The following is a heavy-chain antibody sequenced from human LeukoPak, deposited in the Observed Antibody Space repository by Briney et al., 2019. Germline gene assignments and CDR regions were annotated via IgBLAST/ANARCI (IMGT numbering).Heavy chain of an antibody. CDR3: ARGGGYYDSSGYSDY. Sequence: GGSLRLSCAASGFTVSSNYRSWVRQAPGKGLEWVSVIYSGGSTYYADSVKGRFTISRDNSKNTLYPQMNSLRAEDTAVYYCARGGGYYDSSGYSDYWGQGTLVTVSS. J-gene: IGHJ4*02. D-gene: IGHD3-22*01. CDR1: GFTVSSNY. V-gene: IGHV3-53*01. CDR2: IYSGGST.